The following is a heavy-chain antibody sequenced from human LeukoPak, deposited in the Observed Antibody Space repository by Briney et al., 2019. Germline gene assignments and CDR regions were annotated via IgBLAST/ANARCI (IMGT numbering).Heavy chain of an antibody. Sequence: GASVKVSCKASGYTFTSYAMNWVRQAPGQGLEWMGWINTNTGNPTYAQGFTGRFVFSLDTSVSTAYLQISSLKAEDTAVYYCAGDSPPDYSNYVYFDYWGQGTLVTVSS. V-gene: IGHV7-4-1*02. J-gene: IGHJ4*02. CDR2: INTNTGNP. CDR1: GYTFTSYA. CDR3: AGDSPPDYSNYVYFDY. D-gene: IGHD4-11*01.